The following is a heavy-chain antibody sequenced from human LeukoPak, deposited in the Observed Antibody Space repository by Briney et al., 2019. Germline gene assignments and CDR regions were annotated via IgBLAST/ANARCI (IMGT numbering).Heavy chain of an antibody. CDR1: GYTFTGYY. CDR3: ASPLSIAAPHGYFQH. Sequence: ASVKVSCKASGYTFTGYYMHWVRQAPGQGLEWMGWINPNSGGTNYAQKFQGRVTITTDESTSTAYMELSSLRSEDTAVYYCASPLSIAAPHGYFQHWGQGTLVTVSS. V-gene: IGHV1-2*02. CDR2: INPNSGGT. D-gene: IGHD6-6*01. J-gene: IGHJ1*01.